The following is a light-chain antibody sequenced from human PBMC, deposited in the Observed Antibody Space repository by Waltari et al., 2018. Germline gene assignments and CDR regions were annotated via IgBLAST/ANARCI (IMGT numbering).Light chain of an antibody. Sequence: QSALTQPASMSGSPGQSITISCTGTSSDVGGYNYVSWYQQHPGKAPKRMIYDVSNRPSGVSKRFSGSKSGNTASLTISGRQPEDEADYYCSSYTSSSTLWVFGGGTKLTVL. CDR3: SSYTSSSTLWV. CDR1: SSDVGGYNY. J-gene: IGLJ2*01. V-gene: IGLV2-14*03. CDR2: DVS.